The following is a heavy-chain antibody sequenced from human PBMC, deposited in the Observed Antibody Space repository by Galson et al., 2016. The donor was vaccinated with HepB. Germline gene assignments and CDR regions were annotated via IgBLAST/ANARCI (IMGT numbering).Heavy chain of an antibody. CDR3: ATPLTYYNMGV. J-gene: IGHJ4*02. CDR2: ISGVGDTQ. CDR1: GFPFSAYY. Sequence: SLRLSCAASGFPFSAYYMSWIRQAPGKGLEWVSYISGVGDTQFYADSVKGRFTISRDNAKNSLYLQMNSLRVEDTAVYYCATPLTYYNMGVWGQGALVTVSS. V-gene: IGHV3-11*01. D-gene: IGHD1-26*01.